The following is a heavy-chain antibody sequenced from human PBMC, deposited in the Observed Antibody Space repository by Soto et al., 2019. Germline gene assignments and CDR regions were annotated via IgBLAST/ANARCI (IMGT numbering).Heavy chain of an antibody. V-gene: IGHV4-34*01. D-gene: IGHD3-10*01. CDR2: INHSGST. CDR1: GGSFSGYY. Sequence: SETLSLTCAVYGGSFSGYYLSWIRQPPGKGLEWIVEINHSGSTNYNPSLKSRVTISVDTSKNQFSLKLSSVTAADTAVYYCARVRGRGNWFYPWGQGTLVTVSS. J-gene: IGHJ5*02. CDR3: ARVRGRGNWFYP.